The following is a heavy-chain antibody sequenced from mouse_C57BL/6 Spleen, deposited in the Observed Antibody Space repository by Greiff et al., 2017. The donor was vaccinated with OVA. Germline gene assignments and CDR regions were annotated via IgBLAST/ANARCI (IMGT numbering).Heavy chain of an antibody. CDR1: GYTFTSYW. D-gene: IGHD2-4*01. CDR2: INPSNGGT. J-gene: IGHJ3*01. CDR3: AREYAPYDYDDGAWFAY. V-gene: IGHV1-53*01. Sequence: QVQLQQPGTELVKPGASVKLSCKASGYTFTSYWMHWVKQRPGQGLEWIGNINPSNGGTNYNEKFKSKATLTVDKSSSTAYMQLSSLTSEDSAVYYCAREYAPYDYDDGAWFAYWGQGTLVTVSA.